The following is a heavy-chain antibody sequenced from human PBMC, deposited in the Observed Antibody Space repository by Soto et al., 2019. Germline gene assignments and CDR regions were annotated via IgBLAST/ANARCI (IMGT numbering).Heavy chain of an antibody. CDR3: AREGPGGPQLTHYYYYGMDV. CDR2: INPSDRST. D-gene: IGHD3-10*01. CDR1: GYTFTSYF. Sequence: ASVKVSCKASGYTFTSYFIHWVRQAPGQGLEWMGWINPSDRSTSYARRFQGRVTMTRDTSTSTAYMELSGLRSDDTAVYYCAREGPGGPQLTHYYYYGMDVWGQGTTVTVSS. V-gene: IGHV1-46*01. J-gene: IGHJ6*02.